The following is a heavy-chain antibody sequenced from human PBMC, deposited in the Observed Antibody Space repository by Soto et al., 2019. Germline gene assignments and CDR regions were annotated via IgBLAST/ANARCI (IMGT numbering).Heavy chain of an antibody. CDR3: ARFFGVAAAVPFDY. CDR1: GGSISSGGYY. J-gene: IGHJ4*02. CDR2: TYYSGST. Sequence: QVQLQESGPGLVKPSQTLSLTCTVSGGSISSGGYYWSWIRQHPGKGLEWIGYTYYSGSTYYNPSLKSRVTLSVHTSTIPLSLKLSSVTPAETSVYYCARFFGVAAAVPFDYWGQGTLGTDSS. D-gene: IGHD6-13*01. V-gene: IGHV4-31*03.